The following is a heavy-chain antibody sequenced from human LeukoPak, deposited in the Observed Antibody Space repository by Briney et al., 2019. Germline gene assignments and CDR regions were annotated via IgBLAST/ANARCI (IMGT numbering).Heavy chain of an antibody. D-gene: IGHD1-26*01. CDR2: AYYRSKWFN. CDR1: GDSVSSSSVT. Sequence: SQTLSLTCAISGDSVSSSSVTWNWIRQSPSRGLEWLGRAYYRSKWFNDYAVSVTIRITINPDTSKNQFSLQLNSVTPEDTAVYYCARAYYAAFDFWGRGTMVTVSS. V-gene: IGHV6-1*01. J-gene: IGHJ3*01. CDR3: ARAYYAAFDF.